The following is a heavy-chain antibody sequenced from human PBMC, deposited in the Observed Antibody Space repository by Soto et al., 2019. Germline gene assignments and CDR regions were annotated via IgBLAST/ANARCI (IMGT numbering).Heavy chain of an antibody. Sequence: SETLSLTCTVSGGSISSYYWSWIRQPPGKGLEWIGYIYYSGSTNYNPSLKSRVTISVDTSKNQFSVKLSSVTAADTAVYYCARAFPTYYDILTGYRNDAFDIWGQGTMVTVSS. D-gene: IGHD3-9*01. CDR1: GGSISSYY. CDR3: ARAFPTYYDILTGYRNDAFDI. CDR2: IYYSGST. V-gene: IGHV4-59*01. J-gene: IGHJ3*02.